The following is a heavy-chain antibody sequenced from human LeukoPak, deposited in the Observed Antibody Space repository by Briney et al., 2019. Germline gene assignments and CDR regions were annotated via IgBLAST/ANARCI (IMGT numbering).Heavy chain of an antibody. CDR1: GGTFSSYA. CDR3: ARGIAAAGTGEYYFDY. Sequence: ASVKVSCKASGGTFSSYAISWVRQAPGQGLEWMGGIIPIFGTANYAQKFQGRVTITADESTSTAYMELSSLRSEDTAVYYCARGIAAAGTGEYYFDYWGQGTLVTVSS. D-gene: IGHD6-13*01. J-gene: IGHJ4*02. V-gene: IGHV1-69*13. CDR2: IIPIFGTA.